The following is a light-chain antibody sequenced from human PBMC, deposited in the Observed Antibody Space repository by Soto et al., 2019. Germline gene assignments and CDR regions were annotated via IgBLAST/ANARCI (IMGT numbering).Light chain of an antibody. CDR2: GAS. Sequence: EIVLTQSPATLSLLPGERAALSCRASQSVGIYLAWYQQKPGQAPRLLIYGASNRATGIPDRFSGSGSGTDFTLTISRLEPEDFAVYYSQQYGSSGTFGQGTKVDIK. CDR3: QQYGSSGT. J-gene: IGKJ1*01. CDR1: QSVGIY. V-gene: IGKV3-20*01.